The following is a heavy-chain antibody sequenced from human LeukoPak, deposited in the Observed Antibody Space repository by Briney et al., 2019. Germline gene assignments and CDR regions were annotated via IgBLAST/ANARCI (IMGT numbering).Heavy chain of an antibody. CDR3: ARSSAWYYFDY. D-gene: IGHD6-13*01. V-gene: IGHV3-23*01. CDR1: GFTFSNYD. CDR2: ISNSGSST. J-gene: IGHJ4*02. Sequence: PGGSLRLSCVASGFTFSNYDMSWVRQAPGKGLEWVSGISNSGSSTDYAGSVKGRFTISRDNSENIVYLQMDSLRAEDTAVYYCARSSAWYYFDYWGQGTLATVSS.